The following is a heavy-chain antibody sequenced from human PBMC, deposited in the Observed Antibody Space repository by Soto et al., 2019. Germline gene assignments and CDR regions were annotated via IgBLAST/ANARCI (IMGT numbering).Heavy chain of an antibody. CDR3: AKLTAV. V-gene: IGHV3-23*01. Sequence: EVEVLESGGGLVQPGGSLRLSCAASGFTFSAYVMSWVRQAPGKGLEWVSSITSSGGGTYYADSVKGRFTVSRDNSKNRVYLKRNGLRDEDTAVYYWAKLTAVGGQEPLVTVSS. J-gene: IGHJ4*02. D-gene: IGHD5-18*01. CDR2: ITSSGGGT. CDR1: GFTFSAYV.